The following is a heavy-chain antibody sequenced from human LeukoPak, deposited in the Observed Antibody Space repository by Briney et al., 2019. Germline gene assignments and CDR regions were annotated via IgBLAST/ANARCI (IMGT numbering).Heavy chain of an antibody. J-gene: IGHJ4*02. D-gene: IGHD3-3*01. CDR1: GFTFSSYS. V-gene: IGHV3-21*01. Sequence: IPGGSLRLSCAASGFTFSSYSMNWVRQAPGKGLEWVSSISSSSSYIYYADSVKGRFTISRDNAKNSLYLQMNSLRAEDTAVYYCARERGFWSGYYTGSDYWGQGTLVTVSS. CDR2: ISSSSSYI. CDR3: ARERGFWSGYYTGSDY.